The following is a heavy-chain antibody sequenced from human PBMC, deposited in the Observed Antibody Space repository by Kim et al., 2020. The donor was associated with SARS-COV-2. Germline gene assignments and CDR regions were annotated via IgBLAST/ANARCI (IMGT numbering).Heavy chain of an antibody. Sequence: SVKGRFTISRDNAKNSLYLQMNSLRDEDTAVYYCARDLRYFDWLLSYFDYWGQGTLVTVSS. D-gene: IGHD3-9*01. J-gene: IGHJ4*02. CDR3: ARDLRYFDWLLSYFDY. V-gene: IGHV3-48*02.